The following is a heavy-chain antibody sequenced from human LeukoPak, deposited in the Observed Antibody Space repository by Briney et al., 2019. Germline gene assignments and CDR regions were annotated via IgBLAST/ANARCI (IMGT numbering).Heavy chain of an antibody. Sequence: GGSLRLSCAASGFTVSSNYMSWVRQAPGKGLEWGSVIYSGGSTYYADSVKGRFTISRDNSKNTLYLQMNSLSAEDTAVYYCARGLAYYYDSSGYYLDYWGQGTLVTVSS. V-gene: IGHV3-66*02. CDR1: GFTVSSNY. CDR3: ARGLAYYYDSSGYYLDY. D-gene: IGHD3-22*01. CDR2: IYSGGST. J-gene: IGHJ4*02.